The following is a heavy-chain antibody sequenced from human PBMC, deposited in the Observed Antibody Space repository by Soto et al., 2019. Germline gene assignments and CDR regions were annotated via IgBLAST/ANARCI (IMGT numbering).Heavy chain of an antibody. J-gene: IGHJ5*02. CDR1: GGSISSYY. CDR2: IYYSGST. CDR3: ARVVQYSSGWYEKGWFDP. D-gene: IGHD6-19*01. V-gene: IGHV4-59*01. Sequence: PSETLSLTCTVSGGSISSYYWSWIRQPPGKGLEWIGYIYYSGSTNYNPSLKSRVTISVDTSKNQFSLKLSSVTAADTAVYYCARVVQYSSGWYEKGWFDPWGHGTLVTVSS.